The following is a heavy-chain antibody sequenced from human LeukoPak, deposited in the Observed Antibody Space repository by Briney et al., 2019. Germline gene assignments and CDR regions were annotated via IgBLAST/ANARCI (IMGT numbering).Heavy chain of an antibody. V-gene: IGHV4-59*01. CDR2: FYYSGSS. CDR1: GGSISTYY. J-gene: IGHJ4*02. D-gene: IGHD1-26*01. Sequence: SETLSLTCTVSGGSISTYYWSWIRQPPEKGLEWIGNFYYSGSSNYNPSLRSRVTISVDTSKNHFSLKLTSVTAADTAVYYCARYGSAWAFDYWGQGALVTVSS. CDR3: ARYGSAWAFDY.